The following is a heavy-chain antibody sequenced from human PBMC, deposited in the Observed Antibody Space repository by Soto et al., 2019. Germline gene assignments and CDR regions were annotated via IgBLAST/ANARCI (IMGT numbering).Heavy chain of an antibody. CDR1: GYSFTSYW. CDR3: ARLGYYDSSGYYYYYYGMDV. V-gene: IGHV5-51*01. Sequence: GESLKISCKGSGYSFTSYWIGWVRQMPGKGLEWMGIFYPGDSDTRYSPSFQGQVTISADKSISTAYLQWSSLKASDTAMYYCARLGYYDSSGYYYYYYGMDVWGQGTTVTVSS. J-gene: IGHJ6*02. CDR2: FYPGDSDT. D-gene: IGHD3-22*01.